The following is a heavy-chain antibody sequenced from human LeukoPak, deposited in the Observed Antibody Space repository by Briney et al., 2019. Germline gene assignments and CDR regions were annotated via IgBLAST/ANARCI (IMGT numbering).Heavy chain of an antibody. CDR1: GGTFSSYA. J-gene: IGHJ6*02. Sequence: SVKVSCKASGGTFSSYAISWVRQAPGQGLEWMGGIIPIFGTANYAQKFQGRVTMTTDTSTSTAYMELRSLRSDDTAVYYCARDLRITMIVVVKLYGMDVWGQGTTVTVSS. V-gene: IGHV1-69*05. CDR2: IIPIFGTA. D-gene: IGHD3-22*01. CDR3: ARDLRITMIVVVKLYGMDV.